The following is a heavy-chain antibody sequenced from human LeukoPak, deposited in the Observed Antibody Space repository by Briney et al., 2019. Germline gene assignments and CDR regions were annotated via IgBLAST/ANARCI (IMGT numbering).Heavy chain of an antibody. CDR1: GFTFSSYG. J-gene: IGHJ4*02. Sequence: GGSLRLSCAASGFTFSSYGMHWVRQAPGKGLEWVAVIWYDGSSKYYADSVKGRFTISRDNSKNTLYLQMNSLRAEDTAVYYCARGGRDYDILTGYGYWGQGTLVTVSS. CDR2: IWYDGSSK. D-gene: IGHD3-9*01. V-gene: IGHV3-33*01. CDR3: ARGGRDYDILTGYGY.